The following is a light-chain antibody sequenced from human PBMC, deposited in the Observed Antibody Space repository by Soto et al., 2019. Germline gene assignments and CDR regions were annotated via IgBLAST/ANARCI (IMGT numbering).Light chain of an antibody. CDR3: SSYTSSSTLV. CDR1: SSDVGVYKY. CDR2: DVT. V-gene: IGLV2-14*01. Sequence: QSVLTQPASVSGSPGQSITISCTGTSSDVGVYKYVSWYQQDPGKAPKLLIYDVTNRPSGVSNRFSGSKSGNTASLTISGLQAEDEADYYCSSYTSSSTLVFGGGTKLTVL. J-gene: IGLJ2*01.